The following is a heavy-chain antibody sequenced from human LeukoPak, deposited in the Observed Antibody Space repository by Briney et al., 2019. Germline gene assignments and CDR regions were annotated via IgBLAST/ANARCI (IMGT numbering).Heavy chain of an antibody. V-gene: IGHV3-21*01. CDR3: ARDPYNRWYFDY. Sequence: GGSLRLSCAASGFTFSSYSMNWVRQAPGKGLEWVSSISSSSSYIYYADSVKGRFTISRDNAKNSLYLQMNSLRAEDTAVYYCARDPYNRWYFDYWGQGTLVTVSS. J-gene: IGHJ4*02. CDR1: GFTFSSYS. D-gene: IGHD1-14*01. CDR2: ISSSSSYI.